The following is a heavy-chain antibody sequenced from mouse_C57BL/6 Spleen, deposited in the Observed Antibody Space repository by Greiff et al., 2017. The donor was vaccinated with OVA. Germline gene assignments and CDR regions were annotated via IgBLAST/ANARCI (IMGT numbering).Heavy chain of an antibody. CDR1: GFTFSDAW. J-gene: IGHJ2*01. CDR3: TRGGYFDY. V-gene: IGHV6-6*01. Sequence: EVQGVESGGGLVQPGGSMKLSCAASGFTFSDAWMDWVRQSPEKGLEWVAEIRTKANNPATYYAESVKGRFTISGDDSRSSVYLQMNSLRADDTGIYYCTRGGYFDYWGQGTTLTVSS. CDR2: IRTKANNPAT.